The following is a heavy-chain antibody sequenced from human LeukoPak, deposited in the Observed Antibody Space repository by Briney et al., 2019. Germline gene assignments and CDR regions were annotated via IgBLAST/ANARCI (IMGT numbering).Heavy chain of an antibody. Sequence: PGGSLRLSCAASGFTFSFAAMTWVRQASGKGLEWVGLIDKKTKNYETAYAESVRGRFTISRGDSKNTAYLQMDSLEIEDTALYYCTRDAGTYNWLDPWGQGTLVTVSS. V-gene: IGHV3-73*01. CDR2: IDKKTKNYET. D-gene: IGHD1-26*01. CDR1: GFTFSFAA. J-gene: IGHJ5*02. CDR3: TRDAGTYNWLDP.